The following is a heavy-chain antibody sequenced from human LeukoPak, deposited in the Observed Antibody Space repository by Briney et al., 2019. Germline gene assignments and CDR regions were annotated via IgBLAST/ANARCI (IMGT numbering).Heavy chain of an antibody. CDR1: GFTVSSNY. Sequence: GGSLRLSCAASGFTVSSNYMSWVRQAPGKGLEWVSVIYSGGSTYYADSVKGRFTISRDNSKNTLYLQMNSLRAEDTAVYYCARSTGFWSGYPFDYWGQGTLVTVS. D-gene: IGHD3-3*01. CDR2: IYSGGST. J-gene: IGHJ4*02. CDR3: ARSTGFWSGYPFDY. V-gene: IGHV3-53*01.